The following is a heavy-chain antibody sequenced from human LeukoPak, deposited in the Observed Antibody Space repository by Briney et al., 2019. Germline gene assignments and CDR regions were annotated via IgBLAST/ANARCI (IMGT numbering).Heavy chain of an antibody. CDR2: ISYDGSNK. Sequence: GGSLRLSCAASGFTFSSYGMHWVRQAPGKGLEWVAVISYDGSNKYYADSVKGRFTISRDNSKNTLYLQMNSLRAEDTAVYYCAKSSSSWYIRSDEAEYFQHWGQGTLVTVSS. J-gene: IGHJ1*01. CDR1: GFTFSSYG. CDR3: AKSSSSWYIRSDEAEYFQH. D-gene: IGHD6-13*01. V-gene: IGHV3-30*18.